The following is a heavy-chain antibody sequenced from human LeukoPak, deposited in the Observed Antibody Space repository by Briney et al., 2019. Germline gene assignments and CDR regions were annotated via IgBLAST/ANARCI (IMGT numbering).Heavy chain of an antibody. J-gene: IGHJ4*02. Sequence: PSETLSLTCTVPGGSIRSSGPNWDWIRQPPGKGLEYIGSIFYSGNTYYNPSLKSRVTISVDTSKNQFSLKLSSVTAADTAVYYCARRPKQPGFWSGYVDYWGQGTLVTVSS. D-gene: IGHD3-3*01. CDR1: GGSIRSSGPN. V-gene: IGHV4-39*01. CDR2: IFYSGNT. CDR3: ARRPKQPGFWSGYVDY.